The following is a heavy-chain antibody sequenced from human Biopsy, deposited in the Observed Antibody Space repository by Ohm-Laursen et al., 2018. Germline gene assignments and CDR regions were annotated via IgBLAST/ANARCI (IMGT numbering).Heavy chain of an antibody. CDR1: GYSFSTYD. CDR2: MIPSSGKT. Sequence: DSVTVSCKASGYSFSTYDVNWVRQARGQGLEWMGWMIPSSGKTGYAQRFQGRVTLTMNTSISTAYMELSGLRSGDTAVYFCARGYSRRVSIFEASIYWFDTWGQGTLVTVSS. V-gene: IGHV1-8*01. J-gene: IGHJ5*02. CDR3: ARGYSRRVSIFEASIYWFDT. D-gene: IGHD6-6*01.